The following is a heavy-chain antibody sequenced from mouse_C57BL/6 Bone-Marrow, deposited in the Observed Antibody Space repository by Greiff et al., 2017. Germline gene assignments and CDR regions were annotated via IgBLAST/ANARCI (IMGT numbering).Heavy chain of an antibody. V-gene: IGHV3-6*01. CDR3: AREGHYGWSPFDY. D-gene: IGHD1-1*01. CDR1: GYSITSGYY. J-gene: IGHJ2*01. Sequence: DVKLVESGPGLVKPSQSLSLTCSVTGYSITSGYYWNWIRQFPGNKLEWMGYISYDGSNNYNPSLKNRISITRDTSKNQFFLKLNSVTTEDTATYYCAREGHYGWSPFDYGGKGPTHTVSS. CDR2: ISYDGSN.